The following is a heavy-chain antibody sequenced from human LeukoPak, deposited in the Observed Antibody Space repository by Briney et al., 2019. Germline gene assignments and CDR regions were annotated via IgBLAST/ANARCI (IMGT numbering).Heavy chain of an antibody. CDR3: ARDRGNGWPYFFDY. D-gene: IGHD6-19*01. Sequence: PSQTLSLTCTVSGVSISSGGQYWSWIRQSPGKGLEWIGYIFYRDSTNYNPSLKSRDTISVDTSKNQFSLNLTSLTAADTAVYYCARDRGNGWPYFFDYWGRGTLVTVSS. V-gene: IGHV4-31*03. CDR2: IFYRDST. J-gene: IGHJ4*02. CDR1: GVSISSGGQY.